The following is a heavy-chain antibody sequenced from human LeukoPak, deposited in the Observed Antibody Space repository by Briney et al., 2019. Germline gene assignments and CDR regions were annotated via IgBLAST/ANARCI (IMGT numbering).Heavy chain of an antibody. J-gene: IGHJ4*02. CDR1: GFTFTSYG. V-gene: IGHV3-48*01. Sequence: GGSLTLSCAASGFTFTSYGLNWARQAPGQGLEWVSFITSSSSTIHYADSVRGRFTISRDNAKKILYLQMNSLRAEDTAVYYCARPVDTSMIAGFDLWGQGTLVTVS. D-gene: IGHD5-18*01. CDR2: ITSSSSTI. CDR3: ARPVDTSMIAGFDL.